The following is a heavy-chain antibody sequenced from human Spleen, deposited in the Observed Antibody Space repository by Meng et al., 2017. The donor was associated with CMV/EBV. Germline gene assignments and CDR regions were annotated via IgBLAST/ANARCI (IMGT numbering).Heavy chain of an antibody. J-gene: IGHJ5*02. CDR1: GGSISSSSSYY. V-gene: IGHV4-39*07. CDR2: IYYNGYT. CDR3: ARDSDWRYLYGFVRFDP. D-gene: IGHD5-18*01. Sequence: SETLSLTCTVSGGSISSSSSYYWAWIRQPPGKGLEWIGTIYYNGYTYYNPSLKSRVTISVDTSKNQFSLKLRSVTAADTAMYYCARDSDWRYLYGFVRFDPWGQGTLVTVSS.